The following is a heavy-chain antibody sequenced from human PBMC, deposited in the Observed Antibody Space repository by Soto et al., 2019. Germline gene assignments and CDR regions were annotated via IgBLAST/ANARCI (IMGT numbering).Heavy chain of an antibody. D-gene: IGHD6-6*01. CDR3: ARVEYSSPSDPVGFDY. CDR1: GYTFTSYG. CDR2: ISAYNGNT. Sequence: ASVKVSCKASGYTFTSYGISWVRQAPGQGLEWMGWISAYNGNTNYAQKLQGRVTMTTDTSTSTAYMGLRSLRSDDTAVYYCARVEYSSPSDPVGFDYWGQGTLVTVSS. J-gene: IGHJ4*02. V-gene: IGHV1-18*04.